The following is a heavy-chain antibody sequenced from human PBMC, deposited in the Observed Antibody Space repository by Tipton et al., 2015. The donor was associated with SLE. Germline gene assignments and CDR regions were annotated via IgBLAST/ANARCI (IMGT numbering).Heavy chain of an antibody. CDR1: GDSINSHF. CDR3: ARGGASSKWLDP. J-gene: IGHJ5*02. CDR2: IYYSGDI. Sequence: TLSLTCTVSGDSINSHFWSWIRQPPGKGLEWIGSIYYSGDINYNPSLESRLTISVDTSKNHFSLELRSVTAADTAVYYCARGGASSKWLDPWGQGTLVTVSS. D-gene: IGHD3-10*01. V-gene: IGHV4-59*11.